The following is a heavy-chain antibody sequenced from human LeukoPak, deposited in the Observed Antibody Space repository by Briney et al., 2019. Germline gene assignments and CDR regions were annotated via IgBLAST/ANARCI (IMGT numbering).Heavy chain of an antibody. CDR3: AREYSSGWYNEYYFDY. J-gene: IGHJ4*02. Sequence: GGSLRLSWAASGFTFSSYWMHWVRQAPGKGLVWVSRINSDGSSTSYADSVKGRFTISRDNAKNTLYLQMNSLRAEDTAVYYCAREYSSGWYNEYYFDYWGQGTLVTVSS. CDR2: INSDGSST. D-gene: IGHD6-19*01. V-gene: IGHV3-74*01. CDR1: GFTFSSYW.